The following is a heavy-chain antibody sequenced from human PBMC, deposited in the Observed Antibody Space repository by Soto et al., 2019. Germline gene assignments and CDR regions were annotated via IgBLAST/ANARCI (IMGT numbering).Heavy chain of an antibody. Sequence: PSETLSLTCTVSGDSISSSGYYWGWIRQTPGKGLEWIGSFYFSGSTHYNPSLKSRVTISVDTSKNHFSLNLDSVTAADTAVYYCARHREGQRQKPLYSSLDPWGQGTLVTVSS. V-gene: IGHV4-39*01. J-gene: IGHJ5*02. CDR1: GDSISSSGYY. D-gene: IGHD2-15*01. CDR2: FYFSGST. CDR3: ARHREGQRQKPLYSSLDP.